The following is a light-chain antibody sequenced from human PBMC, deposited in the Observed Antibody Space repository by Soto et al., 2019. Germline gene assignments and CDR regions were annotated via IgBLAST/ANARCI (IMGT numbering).Light chain of an antibody. Sequence: DIQMAQSPSTLSASVGDRVTITCRASQTISNWLAWYQQKPGKAPKLLIYDASTLERGVPSRFSGSGSGTEFTLTISTLQPDDFATYYCQQYNTYTWTFCQGTKVDIK. CDR2: DAS. CDR1: QTISNW. V-gene: IGKV1-5*01. CDR3: QQYNTYTWT. J-gene: IGKJ1*01.